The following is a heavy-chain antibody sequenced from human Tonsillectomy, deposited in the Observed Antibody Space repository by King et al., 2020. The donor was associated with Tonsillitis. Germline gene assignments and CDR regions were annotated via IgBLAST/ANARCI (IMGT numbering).Heavy chain of an antibody. CDR2: ISWNSGTI. D-gene: IGHD3-10*01. J-gene: IGHJ4*02. CDR1: GFTFDEYA. Sequence: VQLVESGGGLVQPGRSLRLSCAASGFTFDEYAMHWVRQAPGKGLEWVAGISWNSGTIGYADSVRGGFTISRDNAKNSLYLQMNSLRAEDTAFYYCAKATGNLWFGESLGYYFDYWGQGTLVTVSS. V-gene: IGHV3-9*01. CDR3: AKATGNLWFGESLGYYFDY.